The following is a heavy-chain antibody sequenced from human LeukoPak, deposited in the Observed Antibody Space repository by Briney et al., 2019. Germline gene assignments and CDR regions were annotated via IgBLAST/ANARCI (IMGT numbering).Heavy chain of an antibody. D-gene: IGHD4-11*01. CDR2: IYYSGST. CDR3: ARMAVNGFALDP. Sequence: SETLSLTCTVSGGSISGYYWGWIRQPPGKGLQWIGNIYYSGSTYYNPSLKSRVTISVDTSKNQFSLKLSSVTAADTAVYYCARMAVNGFALDPWGQGTLVTVSS. CDR1: GGSISGYY. V-gene: IGHV4-59*12. J-gene: IGHJ5*02.